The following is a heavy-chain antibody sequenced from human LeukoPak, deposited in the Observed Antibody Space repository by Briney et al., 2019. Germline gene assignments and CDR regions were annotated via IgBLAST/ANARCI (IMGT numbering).Heavy chain of an antibody. Sequence: PGGSLRLSCVASRLTSRNYAMTWVRRPPGKGLECVSSITGSGDRTYYADSVKGRFTISRDSSKNTLFLQMNNLRADDTAVYYCAARPVADDPAPFDYWGQGTRVTVSS. CDR2: ITGSGDRT. V-gene: IGHV3-23*01. CDR3: AARPVADDPAPFDY. CDR1: RLTSRNYA. J-gene: IGHJ4*02. D-gene: IGHD6-19*01.